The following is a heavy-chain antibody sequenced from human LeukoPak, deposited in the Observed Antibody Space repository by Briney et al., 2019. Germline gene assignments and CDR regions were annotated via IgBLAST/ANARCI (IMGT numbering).Heavy chain of an antibody. CDR1: GGSFQSFY. J-gene: IGHJ6*03. CDR3: ARPVDCSSTICTGPMDV. Sequence: SETLSLTCAVYGGSFQSFYWTWVRQFPGRGLEWIGEIDHIGRTKYNPSLKSRLTISIDRSKNQFSLRLASVTAADTAVYFCARPVDCSSTICTGPMDVWGRGTTVTVSS. V-gene: IGHV4-34*01. D-gene: IGHD2-2*01. CDR2: IDHIGRT.